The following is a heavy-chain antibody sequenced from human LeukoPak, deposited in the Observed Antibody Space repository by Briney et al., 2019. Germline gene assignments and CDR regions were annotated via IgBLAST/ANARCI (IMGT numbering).Heavy chain of an antibody. CDR2: MNPNSGNT. CDR3: ARGQRDIVATIYYYYYGMDV. CDR1: GYTFTSYD. J-gene: IGHJ6*02. V-gene: IGHV1-8*01. D-gene: IGHD5-12*01. Sequence: EASVKVSCKASGYTFTSYDINWVRQATGQGLEWMGWMNPNSGNTGYAQKFQGRVTMTRNTSISTAYMELSSLRSEDTAVYYCARGQRDIVATIYYYYYGMDVWGQGTTVTVSS.